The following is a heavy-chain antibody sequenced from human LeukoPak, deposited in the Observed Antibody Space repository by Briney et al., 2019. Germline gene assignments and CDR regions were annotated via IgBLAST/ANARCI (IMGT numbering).Heavy chain of an antibody. CDR2: ISNDVSIT. V-gene: IGHV3-74*01. Sequence: GGSLRLSCAASGFTFSSYWMHWVRHAPGKGLVWVSRISNDVSITTYADSVKGRFTISRDNAKNTLYLQMNSLRAEDTAVYYCVRIKYGGGWLGPDFWGQGTLVTVST. J-gene: IGHJ4*02. CDR1: GFTFSSYW. CDR3: VRIKYGGGWLGPDF. D-gene: IGHD2-15*01.